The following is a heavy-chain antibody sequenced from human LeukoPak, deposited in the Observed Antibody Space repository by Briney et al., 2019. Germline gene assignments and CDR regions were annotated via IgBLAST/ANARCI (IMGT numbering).Heavy chain of an antibody. CDR2: IYYSGST. J-gene: IGHJ5*02. Sequence: ASETLSLTCSVSGGSISSYFWSWIRQPPGKGLEWIGYIYYSGSTNYNPSLKSRVTISIDTSKNQFSLKLSSVTAADTAMYYCARAARRVPAAMDNWFDPWGQGTLVTVSS. D-gene: IGHD2-2*01. V-gene: IGHV4-59*01. CDR1: GGSISSYF. CDR3: ARAARRVPAAMDNWFDP.